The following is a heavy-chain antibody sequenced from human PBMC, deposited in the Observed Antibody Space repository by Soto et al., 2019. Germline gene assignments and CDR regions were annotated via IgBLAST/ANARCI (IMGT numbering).Heavy chain of an antibody. J-gene: IGHJ6*02. CDR2: INWNGGST. D-gene: IGHD2-15*01. CDR3: ARVVVVAATGVSNYYYGMDV. V-gene: IGHV3-20*04. Sequence: GGSLRLSCAASGFTFDDYGMSWVRQAPGKGLEWVSGINWNGGSTGYADSVKGRFTISRDNAKNSLYLQMNSLRAEDTALYYCARVVVVAATGVSNYYYGMDVWGQGTTVTVSS. CDR1: GFTFDDYG.